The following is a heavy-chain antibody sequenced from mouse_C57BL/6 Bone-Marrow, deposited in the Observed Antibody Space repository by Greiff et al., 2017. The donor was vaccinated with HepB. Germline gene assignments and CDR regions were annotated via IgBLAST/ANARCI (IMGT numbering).Heavy chain of an antibody. J-gene: IGHJ3*01. CDR1: GYTFTDYE. CDR3: TRSDDGYYMYWFAY. V-gene: IGHV1-15*01. CDR2: IDPETGGT. Sequence: QVQLQQSGAELVRPGASVTLSCKASGYTFTDYEMHWVQQTPVHGLEWIGAIDPETGGTAYNQKFKGKAILTADKSSSTAYMELRSLTSEDSAVYYCTRSDDGYYMYWFAYWGQGTLVTVSA. D-gene: IGHD2-3*01.